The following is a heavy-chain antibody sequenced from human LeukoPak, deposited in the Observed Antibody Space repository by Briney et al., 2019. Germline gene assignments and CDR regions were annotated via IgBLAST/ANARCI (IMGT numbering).Heavy chain of an antibody. Sequence: ASVKVSCKASGYTFTSYDINWVRQATGQGLEWMGWMNPNSGNTDYAQKFQDRVTMTRNTSISTAYMELSSLRSEDTAVYYCATDLCGGDCYKYYFDYWGQGTLVTVSS. V-gene: IGHV1-8*01. CDR3: ATDLCGGDCYKYYFDY. CDR2: MNPNSGNT. J-gene: IGHJ4*02. CDR1: GYTFTSYD. D-gene: IGHD2-21*02.